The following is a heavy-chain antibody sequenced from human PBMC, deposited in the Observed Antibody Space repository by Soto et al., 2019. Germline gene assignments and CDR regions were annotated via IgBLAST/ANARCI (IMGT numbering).Heavy chain of an antibody. D-gene: IGHD6-6*01. CDR3: ARLLEYSRYYYGMDV. V-gene: IGHV5-51*01. CDR2: IYPGDSDT. CDR1: GYSFTSYW. Sequence: PGESLTISCKGSGYSFTSYWIGWVRQMPGKGLEWMGIIYPGDSDTRYSPSFQGQVTISADKSISTAYLQWSSLKASDTAMYYCARLLEYSRYYYGMDVWGQGTTVTVSS. J-gene: IGHJ6*02.